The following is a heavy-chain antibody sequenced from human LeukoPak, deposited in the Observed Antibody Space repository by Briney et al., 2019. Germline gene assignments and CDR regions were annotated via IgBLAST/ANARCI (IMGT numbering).Heavy chain of an antibody. J-gene: IGHJ4*02. V-gene: IGHV3-23*01. CDR1: GFTFTTEA. Sequence: PGGSLRLSCADSGFTFTTEAMTWVRQAPGKGLEWVSTISDDGRTTYYADSVKGRFTISRDNSKNIVYLQMNSLRAEDTAFYYCAKGLGFMPQFDYWGQGTLVAVSS. CDR3: AKGLGFMPQFDY. D-gene: IGHD6-19*01. CDR2: ISDDGRTT.